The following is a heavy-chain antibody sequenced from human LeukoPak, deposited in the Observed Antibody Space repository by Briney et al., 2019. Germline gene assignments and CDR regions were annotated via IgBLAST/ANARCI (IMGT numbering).Heavy chain of an antibody. CDR2: ISGSGGST. CDR3: RAVVVAAAVVYYFDY. Sequence: PGGSLRLSCAASGFTFSSYAMSWVRQAPGKGLEWVSAISGSGGSTYYADSVTGRFTISRDNSKNTLYLQVNSLRAEDTAVYYCRAVVVAAAVVYYFDYWGQGTLVTVSS. CDR1: GFTFSSYA. V-gene: IGHV3-23*01. D-gene: IGHD2-15*01. J-gene: IGHJ4*02.